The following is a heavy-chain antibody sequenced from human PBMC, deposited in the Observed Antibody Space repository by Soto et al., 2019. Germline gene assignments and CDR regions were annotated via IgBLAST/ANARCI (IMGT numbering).Heavy chain of an antibody. CDR1: GGSISSYY. D-gene: IGHD2-2*01. CDR2: IYYSGST. CDR3: ARGTIYCSSTSCFYNWFDP. J-gene: IGHJ5*02. Sequence: SETLSLTCTVSGGSISSYYWSWIRQPPGKGLEWIGYIYYSGSTNYNPSLKSRVTISVDTSKNQFSLKLSSVTAADTAVCYCARGTIYCSSTSCFYNWFDPWGQGTLVTVSS. V-gene: IGHV4-59*01.